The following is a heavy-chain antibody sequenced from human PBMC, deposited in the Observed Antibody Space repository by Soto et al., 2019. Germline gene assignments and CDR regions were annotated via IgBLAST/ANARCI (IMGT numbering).Heavy chain of an antibody. CDR1: GCTFSTYA. CDR3: ARDQGVVIIKDH. D-gene: IGHD2-8*01. J-gene: IGHJ4*02. V-gene: IGHV3-33*08. Sequence: QPGGSLRRSCASSGCTFSTYAMHWVRQAPGKGLDWVGLIWYDGTSKYYADSVKGRFTISRDNSKNTLYLEMNSLRVEDTAIYYCARDQGVVIIKDHWGQGTLVTVSS. CDR2: IWYDGTSK.